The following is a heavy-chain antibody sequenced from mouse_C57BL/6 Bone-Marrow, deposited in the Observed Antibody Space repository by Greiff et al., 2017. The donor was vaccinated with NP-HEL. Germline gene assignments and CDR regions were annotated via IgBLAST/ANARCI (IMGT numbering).Heavy chain of an antibody. CDR3: ASPPNGGAWFAY. D-gene: IGHD4-1*01. CDR2: IHPNSGST. J-gene: IGHJ3*01. CDR1: GYTFTSYW. V-gene: IGHV1-64*01. Sequence: QVQLQQPGAELVKPGASVKLSCKASGYTFTSYWMHWVKQRPGQGLEWIGMIHPNSGSTNYNEKFKSKATLTVDKSSSTAYMQLSSLTSEDSAVYYCASPPNGGAWFAYWGQGTLVTVSA.